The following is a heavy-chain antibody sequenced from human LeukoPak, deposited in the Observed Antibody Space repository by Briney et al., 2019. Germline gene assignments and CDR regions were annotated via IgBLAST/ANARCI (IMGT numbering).Heavy chain of an antibody. CDR1: GFTFSSYW. Sequence: GGSLRLSCAASGFTFSSYWMHWVRQAPGKGLEWVSSISSTSNSIDYADSVKGRFTISRDNANNLLYLHINSLRVEDTAVYYCGRVPSSYRTIDYWGQGTLVTVSS. CDR2: ISSTSNSI. J-gene: IGHJ4*02. D-gene: IGHD1-26*01. V-gene: IGHV3-21*01. CDR3: GRVPSSYRTIDY.